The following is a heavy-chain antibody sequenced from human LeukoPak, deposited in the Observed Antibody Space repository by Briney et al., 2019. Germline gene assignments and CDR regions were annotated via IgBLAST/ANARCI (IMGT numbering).Heavy chain of an antibody. D-gene: IGHD2-2*01. CDR2: IRQDSSES. CDR3: AREGVFCVRNCISNSGARFDP. J-gene: IGHJ5*02. CDR1: GFTFSSYS. V-gene: IGHV3-7*01. Sequence: GGSLRLSCAASGFTFSSYSMNWVRQAPGKGLEWVANIRQDSSESYYVDSVKGRFTISRDNAKNTVYLQMSSLRAEDTAVYYCAREGVFCVRNCISNSGARFDPWGQGTLVTVSS.